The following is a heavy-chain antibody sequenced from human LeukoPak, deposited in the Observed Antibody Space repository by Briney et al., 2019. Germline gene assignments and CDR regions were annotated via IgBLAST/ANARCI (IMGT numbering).Heavy chain of an antibody. CDR1: GGSISSSSYY. D-gene: IGHD2-15*01. V-gene: IGHV4-39*01. J-gene: IGHJ4*02. CDR2: IYYSGST. Sequence: RPSETLSLTCTVSGGSISSSSYYWGWIRQPPGKGLEWIGGIYYSGSTNYNPSLKSRVTISVDTSKNQFSLKLTSVTAADTVVYYCARRTPPEYCSGGSCSHFDYWGQGTLVTVSS. CDR3: ARRTPPEYCSGGSCSHFDY.